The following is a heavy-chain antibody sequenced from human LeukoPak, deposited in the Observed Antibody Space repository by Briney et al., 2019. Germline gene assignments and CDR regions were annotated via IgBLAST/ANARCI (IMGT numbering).Heavy chain of an antibody. CDR1: GYSIRSRYY. V-gene: IGHV4-38-2*02. Sequence: SETLSLICTVSGYSIRSRYYGVWIRQPPGKAVEWLGSFYYCWSTYYNPSLKSRVTISVDTSKNQFSLKLSFVTAADSAVYYCARHVSGYYDAFDIWGQGTMVAVSS. J-gene: IGHJ3*02. CDR3: ARHVSGYYDAFDI. D-gene: IGHD3-9*01. CDR2: FYYCWST.